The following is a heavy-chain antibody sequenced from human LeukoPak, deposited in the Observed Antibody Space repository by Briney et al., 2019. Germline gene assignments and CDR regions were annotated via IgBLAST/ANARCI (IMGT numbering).Heavy chain of an antibody. D-gene: IGHD3-9*01. CDR3: ARHAPVGDILTGYYNPIDY. Sequence: PSETLSLTCTVSGGSISSSSYYWGWIRQPPGKGLEWIGSIYYGGSTYYNPSLKSRVTISVDTSKNQFSLKLSSVTAADTAVYYCARHAPVGDILTGYYNPIDYWGQGTLVTVSS. CDR2: IYYGGST. J-gene: IGHJ4*02. CDR1: GGSISSSSYY. V-gene: IGHV4-39*01.